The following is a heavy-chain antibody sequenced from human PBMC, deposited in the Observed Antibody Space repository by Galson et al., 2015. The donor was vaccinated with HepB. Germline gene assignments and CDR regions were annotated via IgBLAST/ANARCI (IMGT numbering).Heavy chain of an antibody. J-gene: IGHJ3*02. Sequence: SLRLSCAASGFTFSSYSMNWVRQAPGKGLEWVSSISSSSSYIYYADSVKGRFTISRDNAKNSLYLQMNSLRAEDTAVYYCASADYGDYGGVFAFDIWGQGTMVTVSS. D-gene: IGHD4-17*01. CDR1: GFTFSSYS. V-gene: IGHV3-21*01. CDR3: ASADYGDYGGVFAFDI. CDR2: ISSSSSYI.